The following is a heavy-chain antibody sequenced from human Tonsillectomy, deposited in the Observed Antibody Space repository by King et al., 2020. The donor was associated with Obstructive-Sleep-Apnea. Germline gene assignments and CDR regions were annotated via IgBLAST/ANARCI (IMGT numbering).Heavy chain of an antibody. CDR3: ARVTGRWLQNGGY. CDR1: GYTFTSYD. Sequence: VQLVESWAEVKKPGASVKGFCNASGYTFTSYDINWVRQATGQGRQWMGWMNPNSGKKGFAQKFQGKVTMTRNTSISKAYIELSSLRSEDTAVYYCARVTGRWLQNGGYWGQGTLVTVSS. D-gene: IGHD5-24*01. V-gene: IGHV1-8*01. CDR2: MNPNSGKK. J-gene: IGHJ4*02.